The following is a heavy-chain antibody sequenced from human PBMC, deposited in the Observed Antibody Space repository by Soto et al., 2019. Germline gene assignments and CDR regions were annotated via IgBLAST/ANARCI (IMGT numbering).Heavy chain of an antibody. CDR2: ISYDGSNK. Sequence: GGSLRLSCAASGFTFSSYGMHWVRQAPGKGLEWVAVISYDGSNKYYADSVKGRFTISRDNANNSLYLQMNNLSADDTAVYYCARDTKMLAPLIYMDHWGRGTLVTVSS. J-gene: IGHJ4*02. V-gene: IGHV3-30*03. CDR1: GFTFSSYG. CDR3: ARDTKMLAPLIYMDH. D-gene: IGHD3-22*01.